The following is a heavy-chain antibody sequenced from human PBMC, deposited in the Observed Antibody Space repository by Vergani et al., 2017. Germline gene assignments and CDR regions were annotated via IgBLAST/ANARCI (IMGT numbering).Heavy chain of an antibody. J-gene: IGHJ4*02. CDR1: GFTFSSYA. CDR2: ISGSGGST. Sequence: EVQLLESGGGSAQPGESLRLSCVASGFTFSSYAMSWVRQAPGKGLEWVSAISGSGGSTYYADSVKGRFTISRDNSKNTLYLQMNSLRAEDTAVYYCAKGPRVGATLYWGQGTLVTVSS. D-gene: IGHD1-26*01. V-gene: IGHV3-23*01. CDR3: AKGPRVGATLY.